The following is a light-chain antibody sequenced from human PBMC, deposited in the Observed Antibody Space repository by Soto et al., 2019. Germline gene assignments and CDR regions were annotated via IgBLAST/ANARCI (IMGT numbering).Light chain of an antibody. CDR2: GAS. CDR1: QSVSSSY. V-gene: IGKV3-20*01. J-gene: IGKJ3*01. Sequence: ESVLTQSPGTLSMSPGERATLSCRASQSVSSSYLAWYQQKPGQAPRLLIYGASSRATDIPDRFSGSGSGTDFTLTISRLEPEDFAVYYCQQYASSPFTFGPGTKVDIK. CDR3: QQYASSPFT.